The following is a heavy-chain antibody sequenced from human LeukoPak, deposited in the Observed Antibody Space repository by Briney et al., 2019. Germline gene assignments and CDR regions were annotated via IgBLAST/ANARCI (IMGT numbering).Heavy chain of an antibody. D-gene: IGHD2-2*01. V-gene: IGHV3-30-3*01. J-gene: IGHJ4*02. Sequence: GGSLRLSCAASGFTFSSYAMHWVRKAPGKGLEWVAVISYDGSNKYYADSVKGGFTISRDNSKNTLYLQMNSLRAEDTAVYYCAKGGVPVVSPAVNWGQGTLVTVSS. CDR1: GFTFSSYA. CDR2: ISYDGSNK. CDR3: AKGGVPVVSPAVN.